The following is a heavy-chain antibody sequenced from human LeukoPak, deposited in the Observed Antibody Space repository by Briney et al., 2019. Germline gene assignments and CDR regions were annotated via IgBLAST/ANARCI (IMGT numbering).Heavy chain of an antibody. CDR2: IHYTGTT. V-gene: IGHV4-39*07. Sequence: SETLSLTCTVSGGSIRSNTYNWGWIRQPPGKELEWIGSIHYTGTTYYNPSLKSRVTISVDTSKNQFSLKLSSVTAADTAVYYCARTGGSFYFYYYMDVWGKGTTLTVSS. CDR1: GGSIRSNTYN. D-gene: IGHD1-26*01. J-gene: IGHJ6*03. CDR3: ARTGGSFYFYYYMDV.